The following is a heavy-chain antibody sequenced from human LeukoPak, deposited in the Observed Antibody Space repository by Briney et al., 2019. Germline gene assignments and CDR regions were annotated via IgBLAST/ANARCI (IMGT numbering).Heavy chain of an antibody. Sequence: SETLSLTCTVSGGSISSYYWSWIRQPAGKGLEWFERIYTSGSTNYNPSLKSRVTMSVDTSKNQFSLKLSSVTAADTAVYYCASAQYFNYYYMDVWGKGTTVTVSS. V-gene: IGHV4-4*07. CDR3: ASAQYFNYYYMDV. J-gene: IGHJ6*03. CDR1: GGSISSYY. D-gene: IGHD3-10*01. CDR2: IYTSGST.